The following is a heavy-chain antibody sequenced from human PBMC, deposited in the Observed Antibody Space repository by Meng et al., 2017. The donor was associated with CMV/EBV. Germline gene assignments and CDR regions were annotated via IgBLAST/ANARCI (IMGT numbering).Heavy chain of an antibody. V-gene: IGHV3-30*02. CDR3: AKDNCCLGKYQLLYEYSYYYGMDV. Sequence: GESLKISCAASAFTFSSYGMHWVRQAPGKGLEWVAFIRYDGSNKYYADSVKGRFTISRDNSKNTLSRQMNSLRAEDTAVYYCAKDNCCLGKYQLLYEYSYYYGMDVWGQGTTVTVSS. D-gene: IGHD2-2*02. CDR1: AFTFSSYG. J-gene: IGHJ6*02. CDR2: IRYDGSNK.